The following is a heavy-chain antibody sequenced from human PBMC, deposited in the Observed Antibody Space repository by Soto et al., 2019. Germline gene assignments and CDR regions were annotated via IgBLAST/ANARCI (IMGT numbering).Heavy chain of an antibody. CDR1: GFTFSSYG. J-gene: IGHJ4*02. D-gene: IGHD3-22*01. CDR3: ARDDSSGYFFDY. Sequence: GGSLRLSCAASGFTFSSYGMHWVRQAPGKGLEWVAVIWYDGSNKYYADSVKGRFTISRDNSKNTLYLQMNSLRAEDTAVYYCARDDSSGYFFDYWGQGTLVTVSS. V-gene: IGHV3-33*01. CDR2: IWYDGSNK.